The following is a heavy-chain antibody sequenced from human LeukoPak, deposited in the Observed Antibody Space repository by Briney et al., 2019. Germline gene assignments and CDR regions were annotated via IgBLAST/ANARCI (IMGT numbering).Heavy chain of an antibody. CDR2: ISSSGSTI. J-gene: IGHJ5*02. CDR3: ARESTEDRPGS. Sequence: GGSLRLSCAASGFTFTSYWIHWVRQVPGKGLEWIAYISSSGSTIYYADSVMGRFTISRDNAKNSLYLQMNSLRAEDTAVYYCARESTEDRPGSWGQGTLVTVSS. D-gene: IGHD5/OR15-5a*01. CDR1: GFTFTSYW. V-gene: IGHV3-48*01.